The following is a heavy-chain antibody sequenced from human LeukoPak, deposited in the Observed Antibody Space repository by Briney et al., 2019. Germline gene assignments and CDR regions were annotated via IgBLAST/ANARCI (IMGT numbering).Heavy chain of an antibody. J-gene: IGHJ4*02. D-gene: IGHD2-21*01. Sequence: SQTLSLTCTVSGGSISSGVYYWSWIRQHPGKGLEWIGYIYYSGSTYYNPSLKSRVTISVDTSKNQFSLKLSSVTAADTAVYYCAREADDSRYVVDYWGQGTLVTVSS. CDR2: IYYSGST. CDR1: GGSISSGVYY. CDR3: AREADDSRYVVDY. V-gene: IGHV4-31*03.